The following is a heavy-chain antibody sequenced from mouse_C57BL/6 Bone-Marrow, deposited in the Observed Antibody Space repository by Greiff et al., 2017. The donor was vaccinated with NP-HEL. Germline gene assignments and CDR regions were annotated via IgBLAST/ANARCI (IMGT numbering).Heavy chain of an antibody. CDR3: ARSLIYYGPFDY. J-gene: IGHJ2*01. D-gene: IGHD2-1*01. CDR1: GYTFTSYG. Sequence: QVQLQQSGAELAKPGASVKLSCKASGYTFTSYGMHWVKQRPGQGLEWIGYINPSSGYTKYNQKFKDTATLTADKSSSTAYMQLSSLTYEDSAVYYCARSLIYYGPFDYWGQGTTLTVSS. CDR2: INPSSGYT. V-gene: IGHV1-7*01.